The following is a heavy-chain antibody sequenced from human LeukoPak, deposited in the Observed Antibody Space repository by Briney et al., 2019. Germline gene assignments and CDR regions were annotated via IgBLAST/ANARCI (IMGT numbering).Heavy chain of an antibody. CDR3: AGHGILFDP. V-gene: IGHV4-34*01. CDR1: GGSFSGYY. CDR2: INHSGST. D-gene: IGHD3-9*01. Sequence: SETLSLTCAVYGGSFSGYYWSWIRQPPGKGLEWIGEINHSGSTNYNPSLKSRVTISVDTSKNQFSLELSSVTAADTAVYYCAGHGILFDPWGQGTLVTVSS. J-gene: IGHJ5*02.